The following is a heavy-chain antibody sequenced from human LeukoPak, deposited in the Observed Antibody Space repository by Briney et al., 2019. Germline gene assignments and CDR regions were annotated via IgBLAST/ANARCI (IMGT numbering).Heavy chain of an antibody. CDR2: IRQDGNEK. J-gene: IGHJ3*02. CDR1: GFTFRNYW. V-gene: IGHV3-7*05. CDR3: ASDRGALDI. D-gene: IGHD3-10*01. Sequence: GGSLRLSCAASGFTFRNYWMSWVRQAPGKGLEWVANIRQDGNEKDYVDSVKGRFTISRDNAEKSLFLQMNSLRAEDTAVYYCASDRGALDIWGQGTMVTVSS.